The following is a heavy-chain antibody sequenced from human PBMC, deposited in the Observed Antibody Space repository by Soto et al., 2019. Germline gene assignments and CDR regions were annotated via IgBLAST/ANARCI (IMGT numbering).Heavy chain of an antibody. V-gene: IGHV1-69*01. Sequence: QVQLVQSGAEVKKPGSSVKVSCKASGGTFSSYCISWVRQAPGQGLEWMGGIIPISGTANYAQKFQGRVTITADESTSTAYMELSSMRSEDTAVYYCARSQGSSTSLEIYYYYYYGMEVWGKGNTVTVSS. CDR1: GGTFSSYC. CDR2: IIPISGTA. D-gene: IGHD2-2*01. CDR3: ARSQGSSTSLEIYYYYYYGMEV. J-gene: IGHJ6*04.